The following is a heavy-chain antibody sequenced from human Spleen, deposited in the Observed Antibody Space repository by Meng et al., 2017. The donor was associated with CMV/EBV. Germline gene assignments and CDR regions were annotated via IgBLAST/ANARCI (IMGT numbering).Heavy chain of an antibody. CDR3: AREYYYDSSGYLLVPYHYNYGMGV. CDR2: VTNDGTNK. V-gene: IGHV3-30-3*01. D-gene: IGHD3-22*01. J-gene: IGHJ6*02. CDR1: GFTFSTYA. Sequence: GGSLRLSCAASGFTFSTYAIHWVRQAPGKGLEWVALVTNDGTNKNYSESVKGRFTISRDNSTNTLYLHMNSLRVKDTAVYYCAREYYYDSSGYLLVPYHYNYGMGVWGQGPTVTV.